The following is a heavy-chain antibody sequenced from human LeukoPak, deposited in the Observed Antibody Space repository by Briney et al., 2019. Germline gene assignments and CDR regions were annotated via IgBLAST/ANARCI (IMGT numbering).Heavy chain of an antibody. D-gene: IGHD6-13*01. CDR2: IYSGGST. V-gene: IGHV3-53*01. CDR1: GFTVSSNY. J-gene: IGHJ3*02. CDR3: ARSRYSSSWSGAFDI. Sequence: GGSLRLSCAASGFTVSSNYMSWVRQAPGKGLEWVSVIYSGGSTYYADSVKGRFTISRDNSKNTLYLQMNSLRAEDTAVYYCARSRYSSSWSGAFDIWGQGTMVTVSS.